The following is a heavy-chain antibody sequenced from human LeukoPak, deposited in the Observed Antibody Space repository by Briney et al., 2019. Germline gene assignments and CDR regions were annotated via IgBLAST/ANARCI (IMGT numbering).Heavy chain of an antibody. V-gene: IGHV3-30*18. J-gene: IGHJ4*02. CDR3: AKDPSNSGTYTTFEY. CDR1: GFTFSSYA. D-gene: IGHD1-26*01. Sequence: EAGRFLRLSCAASGFTFSSYAMHWVRQAPGKGLEWVAVISYDGSNKYYADSVKGRFTISRDNSKKTVYLQINSLRPEDTAVHYCAKDPSNSGTYTTFEYWGQGTLVTVSS. CDR2: ISYDGSNK.